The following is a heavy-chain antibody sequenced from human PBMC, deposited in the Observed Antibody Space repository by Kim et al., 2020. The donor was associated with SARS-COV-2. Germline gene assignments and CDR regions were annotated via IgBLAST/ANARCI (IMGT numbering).Heavy chain of an antibody. J-gene: IGHJ3*02. Sequence: GGSLRLSCAASGFTFSGYAMHWVRQASGKGLEWVARIRSNANNYYKAYAVSVQGSFTIARDDSKNSAYMQMKNPKTKDTADYYCTSVPATTLVFWDAFD. CDR3: TSVPATTLVFWDAFD. CDR1: GFTFSGYA. D-gene: IGHD1-26*01. V-gene: IGHV3-73*01. CDR2: IRSNANNYYK.